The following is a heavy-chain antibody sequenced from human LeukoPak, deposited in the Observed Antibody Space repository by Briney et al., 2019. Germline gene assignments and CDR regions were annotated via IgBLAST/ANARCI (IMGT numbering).Heavy chain of an antibody. CDR3: ASLFLCYGCSSSSHNFNI. J-gene: IGHJ3*02. Sequence: GGSLRLSCAASGFTFSSYAMHWVRQAPGKGLEWVAIISYDGSNKYYTDSVKGRFTISRDNSKNTLYLQMNSLRADDTAVYYCASLFLCYGCSSSSHNFNIWGQGTMVTVSS. D-gene: IGHD6-6*01. CDR2: ISYDGSNK. CDR1: GFTFSSYA. V-gene: IGHV3-30*04.